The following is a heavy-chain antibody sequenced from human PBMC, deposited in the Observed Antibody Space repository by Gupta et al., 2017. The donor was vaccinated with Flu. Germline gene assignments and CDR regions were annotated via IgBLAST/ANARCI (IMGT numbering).Heavy chain of an antibody. J-gene: IGHJ4*02. Sequence: EVQLVESGGGLVKPGGSLRLSCAASGFTFSNAWMSWVRQAPGKGLEWVGRIKSKTDGGTTDYAAPVKGRFTISRDDSKNTLYLQMNSLKTEDTAVYYCTTDLVLRGEWELQNYWGQGTLVTVSS. D-gene: IGHD1-26*01. V-gene: IGHV3-15*01. CDR2: IKSKTDGGTT. CDR3: TTDLVLRGEWELQNY. CDR1: GFTFSNAW.